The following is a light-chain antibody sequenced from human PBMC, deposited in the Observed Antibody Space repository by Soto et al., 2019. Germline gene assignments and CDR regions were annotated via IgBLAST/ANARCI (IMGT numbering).Light chain of an antibody. CDR3: QQRSNWPTVT. V-gene: IGKV3-11*01. Sequence: EIVLTQSPATLSLSPGERATLSCRASQSVSSYLAWYQQKPGQAPRPLIYDASNRATGIPARFSGSGSGTDLSLTISSLEPEDFAVYYCQQRSNWPTVTFGQGTRLEIK. CDR2: DAS. J-gene: IGKJ5*01. CDR1: QSVSSY.